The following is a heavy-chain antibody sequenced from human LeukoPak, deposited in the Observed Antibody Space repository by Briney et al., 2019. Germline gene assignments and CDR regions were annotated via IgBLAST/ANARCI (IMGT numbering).Heavy chain of an antibody. CDR1: GFTFSSYW. Sequence: GGSLRLSCAASGFTFSSYWMIWVRQAPGKGLEWVANIKGDGSEKYYVDSVKGRFTISRDNAKNSLFLQMNSLRAEDTAVYCCARDYYYYMDVWGKGTTVTVSS. CDR3: ARDYYYYMDV. V-gene: IGHV3-7*01. J-gene: IGHJ6*03. CDR2: IKGDGSEK.